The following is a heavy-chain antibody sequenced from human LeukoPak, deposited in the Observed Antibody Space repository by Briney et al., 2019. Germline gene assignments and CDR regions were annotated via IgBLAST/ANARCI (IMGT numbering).Heavy chain of an antibody. CDR3: ARDNNWGFDY. CDR1: GFIFSDYS. CDR2: IRGSRSGLGSGM. J-gene: IGHJ4*02. Sequence: GGSLRLSCAASGFIFSDYSMNWVRQAPGKGLEWISNIRGSRSGLGSGMYYADSVRGRFTISRDDAMNSLYLQMSSLRAEDTAFYYCARDNNWGFDYWGQGALVTVSS. V-gene: IGHV3-48*04. D-gene: IGHD7-27*01.